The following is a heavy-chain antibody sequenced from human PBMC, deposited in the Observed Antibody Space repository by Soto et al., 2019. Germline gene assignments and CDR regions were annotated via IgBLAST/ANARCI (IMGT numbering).Heavy chain of an antibody. V-gene: IGHV1-18*01. D-gene: IGHD1-1*01. J-gene: IGHJ4*02. CDR1: GYTFTSYG. Sequence: QVQLVQSGAEVKKPGASVKVSCKASGYTFTSYGISWVRQAPGQGLEWMGWISAYNGNTNYAQKLQGRVTMTTDKSASTAYMELRSLRSDDTAVYYCAGAERRSVNGKFDYWGQGTLVTVSS. CDR3: AGAERRSVNGKFDY. CDR2: ISAYNGNT.